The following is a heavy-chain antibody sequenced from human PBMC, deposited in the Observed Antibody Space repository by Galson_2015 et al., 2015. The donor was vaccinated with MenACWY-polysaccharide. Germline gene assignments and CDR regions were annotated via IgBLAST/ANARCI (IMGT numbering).Heavy chain of an antibody. CDR1: GFSLTTPGVG. CDR3: ARRCGSDCYVYGAWFDP. CDR2: IYWDDDK. Sequence: PALVKPTQTLTLTCTFSGFSLTTPGVGVGWIRQPPGKALEWLALIYWDDDKRYSPSLRSRLTITKDTSKNQVVLTMTNMDPVDTATYYCARRCGSDCYVYGAWFDPWGQGTLVTVSS. V-gene: IGHV2-5*02. J-gene: IGHJ5*02. D-gene: IGHD2-21*02.